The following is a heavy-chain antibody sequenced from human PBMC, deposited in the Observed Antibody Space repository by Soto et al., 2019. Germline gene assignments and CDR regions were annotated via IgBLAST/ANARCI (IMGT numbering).Heavy chain of an antibody. CDR3: ARSDTAMVKPLDY. Sequence: GGSLRLSCAASGFTFSSYGMHWVRQAPGKGLEWVAVIWYDGSNKYYADSVKGRFTISRDNSKNTLYLQMNSLRAEDTAVYYCARSDTAMVKPLDYWGQGTLVTVSS. CDR1: GFTFSSYG. J-gene: IGHJ4*02. CDR2: IWYDGSNK. D-gene: IGHD5-18*01. V-gene: IGHV3-33*08.